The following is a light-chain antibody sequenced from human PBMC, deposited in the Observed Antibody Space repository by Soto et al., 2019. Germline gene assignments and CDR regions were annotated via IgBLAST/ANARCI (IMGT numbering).Light chain of an antibody. V-gene: IGKV1-5*01. CDR1: QSISSW. Sequence: DIQMTQSPSTLSASVGDRVIITCRASQSISSWLAWYQQKPGKVPNLLIYDASNLESGVPLRFSGSGSGTEFTLTSSSLQPDDVATYCRQQYQSSWTFGQGTKVEIQ. CDR3: QQYQSSWT. J-gene: IGKJ1*01. CDR2: DAS.